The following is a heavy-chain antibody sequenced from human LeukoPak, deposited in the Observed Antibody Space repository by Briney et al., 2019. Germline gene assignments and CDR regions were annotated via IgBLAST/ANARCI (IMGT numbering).Heavy chain of an antibody. V-gene: IGHV3-9*01. CDR1: GFTFDDYA. CDR2: ISWNSGSI. CDR3: AKEYSGSYFDY. J-gene: IGHJ4*02. Sequence: GRSLRLSCAASGFTFDDYAMHWVRQAPGKGLEWVSGISWNSGSIGYADSVKGRSTISRDNAKNSLYLQMNSLRAEDTALYYCAKEYSGSYFDYWGQGTLVTVSS. D-gene: IGHD1-26*01.